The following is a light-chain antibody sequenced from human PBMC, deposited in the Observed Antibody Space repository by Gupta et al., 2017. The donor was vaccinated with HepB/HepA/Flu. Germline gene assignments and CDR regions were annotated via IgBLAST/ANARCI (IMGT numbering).Light chain of an antibody. CDR2: DAS. Sequence: IVLTPSPATLSLSPGERATLSCRASQSVSSYLAWYQQKPGQAPRLLIYDASNRATGIPARFSGSGSGTDFTLTISSLEPEDFAVYYCQQRSNWRALTFGGGTKVEIK. V-gene: IGKV3-11*01. J-gene: IGKJ4*01. CDR3: QQRSNWRALT. CDR1: QSVSSY.